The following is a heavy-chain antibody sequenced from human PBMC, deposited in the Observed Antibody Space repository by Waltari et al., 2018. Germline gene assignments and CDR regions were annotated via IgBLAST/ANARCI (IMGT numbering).Heavy chain of an antibody. CDR3: TTQNTFWSWSY. J-gene: IGHJ4*02. V-gene: IGHV3-49*04. CDR1: GLVFSSFS. Sequence: EVQLVESGGGLTQPGRSLRLYCTTSGLVFSSFSISWVRQAPGKGLEWVGFIRSKAYGGTPKYAASVRDRFTMSRDDSKSIAYLEMNSLKTEDTAMYFCTTQNTFWSWSYWGRGTLVTVSS. D-gene: IGHD3-3*01. CDR2: IRSKAYGGTP.